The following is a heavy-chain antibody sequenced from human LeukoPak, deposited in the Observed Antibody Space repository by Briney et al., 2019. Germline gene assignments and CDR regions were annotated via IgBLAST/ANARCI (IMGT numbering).Heavy chain of an antibody. Sequence: PSETLSLTCTVSGGSISSYYWSWIRQPPGKGLEWIGYIYYSGSTNYNPSLKSRVTISVDTSKNQFSLKLSSVTAADTAVYYCARDRDHFDYWGQGTLVTVSS. D-gene: IGHD3-10*01. CDR1: GGSISSYY. CDR3: ARDRDHFDY. V-gene: IGHV4-59*01. J-gene: IGHJ4*02. CDR2: IYYSGST.